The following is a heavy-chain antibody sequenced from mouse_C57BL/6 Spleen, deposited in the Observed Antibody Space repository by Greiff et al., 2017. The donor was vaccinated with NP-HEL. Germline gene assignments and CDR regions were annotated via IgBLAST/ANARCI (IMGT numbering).Heavy chain of an antibody. CDR3: ARSDTTVGY. J-gene: IGHJ2*01. V-gene: IGHV1-50*01. D-gene: IGHD1-1*01. Sequence: VQLQQSGAELVKPGASVKLSCKASGYTFTSYWMQWVKQRPGQGLEWIGEIDPSDSYTNYNQKFKGKATLTVDTSSSTAYMQLSSLTSEDSAVYYCARSDTTVGYWGQGTTLTVSS. CDR2: IDPSDSYT. CDR1: GYTFTSYW.